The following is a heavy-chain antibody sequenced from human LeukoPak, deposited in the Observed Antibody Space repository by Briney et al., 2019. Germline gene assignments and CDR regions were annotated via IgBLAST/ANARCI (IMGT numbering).Heavy chain of an antibody. V-gene: IGHV4-34*01. D-gene: IGHD6-19*01. J-gene: IGHJ4*02. Sequence: KPSETLSLTCAVYGGSFSGYYWSWIRQPPGKGLEWIGEINHSGSTNYNPSLKSRVTISVDTSKNQFSLKLSSVTAADTAVYYCARAPIAVAHGFFDYWGQGTLVTVSS. CDR2: INHSGST. CDR1: GGSFSGYY. CDR3: ARAPIAVAHGFFDY.